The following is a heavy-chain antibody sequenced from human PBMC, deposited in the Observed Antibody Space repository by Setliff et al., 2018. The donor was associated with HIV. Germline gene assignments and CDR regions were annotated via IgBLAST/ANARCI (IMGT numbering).Heavy chain of an antibody. D-gene: IGHD6-13*01. Sequence: GASVKVSCKASGGTFRNYGISWVRQAPGQGLEWMGGIIPIFGTTNYAQKFQGRVTITADESTTTAYMELSSLRSEDTAVYYCARGSGFIEAAGTDYWGQGTLVTVSS. CDR1: GGTFRNYG. CDR3: ARGSGFIEAAGTDY. J-gene: IGHJ4*02. V-gene: IGHV1-69*13. CDR2: IIPIFGTT.